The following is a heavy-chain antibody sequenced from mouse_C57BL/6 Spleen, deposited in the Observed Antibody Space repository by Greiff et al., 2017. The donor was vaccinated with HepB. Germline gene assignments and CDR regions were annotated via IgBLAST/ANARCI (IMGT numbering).Heavy chain of an antibody. CDR3: ASAGGVYDFDY. CDR2: IYPRSGNT. J-gene: IGHJ2*01. Sequence: LVESGAELARPGASVKLSCKASGYTFTSYGISWVKQRTGQGLEWIGEIYPRSGNTYYNEKFKGKATLTADKSSSTAYMELRSLTSEDSAVYFCASAGGVYDFDYWGQGTTLTVSS. CDR1: GYTFTSYG. V-gene: IGHV1-81*01. D-gene: IGHD1-1*01.